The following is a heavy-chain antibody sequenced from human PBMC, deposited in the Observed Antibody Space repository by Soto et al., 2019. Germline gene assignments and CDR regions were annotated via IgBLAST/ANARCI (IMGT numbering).Heavy chain of an antibody. D-gene: IGHD1-26*01. CDR2: IYYSGSS. CDR3: ARYSGTYYVY. Sequence: QVQLQESGPGLVKPSETLSLTCTVSGGSISSYYWSWIRQPPGKGLEWIGFIYYSGSSSYNPSLRSRVAMSVDTSKNQFSLKLNSVTAADTAVYYCARYSGTYYVYWGQGILVTVSS. V-gene: IGHV4-59*01. J-gene: IGHJ4*02. CDR1: GGSISSYY.